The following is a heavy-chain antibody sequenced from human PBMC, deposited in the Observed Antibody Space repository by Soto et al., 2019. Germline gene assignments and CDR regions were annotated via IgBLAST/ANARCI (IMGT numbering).Heavy chain of an antibody. J-gene: IGHJ4*02. D-gene: IGHD1-26*01. Sequence: GGSLRLSCAASGFTFSSYSMNWVRQAPGKGLEWVSYISSSSSTIYYADSVKGRFTISRDNAKNSLYLQMNSLRAEDTAVYYCARDSYLGFSGSYYYWGQGTLVTISS. CDR1: GFTFSSYS. V-gene: IGHV3-48*04. CDR2: ISSSSSTI. CDR3: ARDSYLGFSGSYYY.